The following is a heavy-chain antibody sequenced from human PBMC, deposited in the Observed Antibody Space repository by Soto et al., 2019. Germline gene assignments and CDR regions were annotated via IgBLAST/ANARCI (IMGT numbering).Heavy chain of an antibody. Sequence: QVQLVPSGAEVTKPGASVTVSCKASGYTLTSYDINWVRQATGQGLERMGWMNPNSGNTGYAHKFQGRVTMTRNTSISTAYMELSSLRSEDTAVYYCAREYSSGWSKDWGQGTLVTVSS. J-gene: IGHJ4*02. V-gene: IGHV1-8*01. D-gene: IGHD6-19*01. CDR2: MNPNSGNT. CDR1: GYTLTSYD. CDR3: AREYSSGWSKD.